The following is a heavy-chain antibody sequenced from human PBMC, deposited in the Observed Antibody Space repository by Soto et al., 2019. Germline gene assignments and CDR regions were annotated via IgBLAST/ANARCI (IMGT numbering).Heavy chain of an antibody. V-gene: IGHV3-23*01. CDR1: GFTFSTYA. J-gene: IGHJ4*02. CDR2: ISGSGDST. Sequence: PGGSLRLSCAASGFTFSTYAMNWVRQAPGKGLEWVSGISGSGDSTYYADSVKGRFTVSRDNSKNTLYLQMNSLRAEDTAVFYCAKRATGTYFDYWGQGTLVTVSS. CDR3: AKRATGTYFDY. D-gene: IGHD1-1*01.